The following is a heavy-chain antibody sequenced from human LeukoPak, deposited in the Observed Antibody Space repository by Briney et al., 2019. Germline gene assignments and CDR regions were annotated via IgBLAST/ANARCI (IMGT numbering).Heavy chain of an antibody. Sequence: PSETLSLTCTVSGGSISSYYWSWIRQPPGKGLEWIGYIYYSGGTNYNPSLKSRLTISVDTSKNQFSLKLSSVSAADTAVYYCATVVGDGYSDYWGQGTLVTVSS. CDR3: ATVVGDGYSDY. CDR1: GGSISSYY. J-gene: IGHJ4*02. D-gene: IGHD5-24*01. V-gene: IGHV4-59*01. CDR2: IYYSGGT.